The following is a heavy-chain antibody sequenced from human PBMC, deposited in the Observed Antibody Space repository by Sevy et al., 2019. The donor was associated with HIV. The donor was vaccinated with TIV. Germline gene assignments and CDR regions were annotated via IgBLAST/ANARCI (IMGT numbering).Heavy chain of an antibody. J-gene: IGHJ4*02. CDR3: ARWRGAQSEFDY. Sequence: GGSLRLSCVVSGITFSTSGMHWVRQAPGKGLEWVADIKKDGSVKLYADAVKGRFTISRDNAENSVDLQMKSLRAEDTAVYFCARWRGAQSEFDYWGQGTRVTVSS. CDR2: IKKDGSVK. CDR1: GITFSTSG. V-gene: IGHV3-7*01. D-gene: IGHD3-3*01.